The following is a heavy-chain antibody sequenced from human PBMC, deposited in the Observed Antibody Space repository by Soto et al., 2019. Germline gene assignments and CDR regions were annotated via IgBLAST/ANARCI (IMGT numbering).Heavy chain of an antibody. Sequence: SETLSLTCTVSGGSISSSSYYWGWIRQPPGKGLEWIGSIYYSGSTYYNPSLKSRVTISVDTSKNQFSLKLSSVTAADTAVYYCARTIGYCSSTSCPDQYYYYYYGMDVWGQGTTVTVSS. CDR1: GGSISSSSYY. V-gene: IGHV4-39*01. D-gene: IGHD2-2*01. CDR2: IYYSGST. J-gene: IGHJ6*02. CDR3: ARTIGYCSSTSCPDQYYYYYYGMDV.